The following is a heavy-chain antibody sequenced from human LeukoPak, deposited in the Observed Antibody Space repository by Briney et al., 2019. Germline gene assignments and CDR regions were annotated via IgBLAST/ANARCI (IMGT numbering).Heavy chain of an antibody. V-gene: IGHV4-34*01. CDR3: ARGSRFKWIRSWFDP. CDR1: GGSFSGYY. J-gene: IGHJ5*02. D-gene: IGHD5-18*01. CDR2: INHSGST. Sequence: SETLSLTCAVYGGSFSGYYWSWIRQPPGKGLEWIGEINHSGSTNYNPSLKSRVTISVDTSKNQFSLKLSSVTAADTAVYYCARGSRFKWIRSWFDPWGQGTLVTVSS.